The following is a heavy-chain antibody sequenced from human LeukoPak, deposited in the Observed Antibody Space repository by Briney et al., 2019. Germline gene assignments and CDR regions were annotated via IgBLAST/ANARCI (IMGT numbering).Heavy chain of an antibody. CDR2: IYHSGST. D-gene: IGHD6-13*01. V-gene: IGHV4-38-2*02. Sequence: SETLSLTCAVSGYSISSGHYWGWIRQPPGKGLEWIGSIYHSGSTYYNPSIKSRVTISVDTSKKQFSLKLSSVTAADTAVYYCARDPTPIRSWNHAFDIWGQGTMVTVSS. CDR1: GYSISSGHY. CDR3: ARDPTPIRSWNHAFDI. J-gene: IGHJ3*02.